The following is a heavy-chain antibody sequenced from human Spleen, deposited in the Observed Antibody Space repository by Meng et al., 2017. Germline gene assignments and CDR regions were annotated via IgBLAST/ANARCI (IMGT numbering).Heavy chain of an antibody. CDR2: INHSGST. CDR1: GGSFSGYY. Sequence: QLQLQQWGAGLLKPSETLSLTCAVYGGSFSGYYWSWIRQPPGKGLEWIGDINHSGSTNYNSSLKSRVTISVDTSKNQFSLKLSSVTAADTAVYYCASRRFLEWLRFGYWGQGTLVTVSS. CDR3: ASRRFLEWLRFGY. J-gene: IGHJ4*02. V-gene: IGHV4-34*01. D-gene: IGHD3-3*01.